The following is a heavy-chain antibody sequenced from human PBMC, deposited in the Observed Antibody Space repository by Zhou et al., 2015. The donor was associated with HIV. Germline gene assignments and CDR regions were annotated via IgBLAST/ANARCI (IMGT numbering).Heavy chain of an antibody. Sequence: QVQLVQSGAEVKKPGASVKVSCKASGYTFTSYYMHWVRQAPGQGLEWMGIINPSGGSTSYAQKFQGRVTMTRDTSTSTVYMELSSLRSEDTAVYYCARVKALVYYGSGSPYYYYGMDVWGQGTTVTVSS. CDR2: INPSGGST. CDR1: GYTFTSYY. D-gene: IGHD3-10*01. J-gene: IGHJ6*02. V-gene: IGHV1-46*01. CDR3: ARVKALVYYGSGSPYYYYGMDV.